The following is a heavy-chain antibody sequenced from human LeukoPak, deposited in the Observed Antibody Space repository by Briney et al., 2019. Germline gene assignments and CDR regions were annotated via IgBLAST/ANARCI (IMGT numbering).Heavy chain of an antibody. Sequence: GGSLRLSCAASGFTFSSYSMNWVRQAPGKGLEWVSSISSSSSYIYYADSVKGRFTISRDNAKNSLYLQTNSLRAEDTAVYYCARDDLTGGDAFDIWGQGTMVTVSS. D-gene: IGHD2-8*02. CDR3: ARDDLTGGDAFDI. J-gene: IGHJ3*02. V-gene: IGHV3-21*01. CDR2: ISSSSSYI. CDR1: GFTFSSYS.